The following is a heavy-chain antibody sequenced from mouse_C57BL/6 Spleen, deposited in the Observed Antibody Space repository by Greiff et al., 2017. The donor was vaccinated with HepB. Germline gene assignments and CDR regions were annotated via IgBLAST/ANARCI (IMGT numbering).Heavy chain of an antibody. Sequence: VQGVESGPGLVQPSQSLSITCTVSGFSLTSYGVHWVRQSPGKGLEWLGVIWSGGSTDYNAAFISRLSISKDNSKSQVFFKMNSLQADDTAIYYCARLGDYYGSSSYYAMDYWGQGTSVTVSS. D-gene: IGHD1-1*01. CDR3: ARLGDYYGSSSYYAMDY. CDR1: GFSLTSYG. CDR2: IWSGGST. J-gene: IGHJ4*01. V-gene: IGHV2-2*01.